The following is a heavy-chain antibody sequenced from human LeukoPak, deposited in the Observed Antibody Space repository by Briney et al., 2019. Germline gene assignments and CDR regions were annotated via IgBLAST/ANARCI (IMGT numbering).Heavy chain of an antibody. J-gene: IGHJ6*04. Sequence: GGSLRLSCAASGFAFSSYEMNWVRQAPGKGLEWVSYISSSGSTIYYADSVKGRFAISRDNAKNSLYLQMNSLRAEDTAVYYCAELGITMIGGVWGKGTTVTISS. D-gene: IGHD3-10*02. CDR1: GFAFSSYE. CDR3: AELGITMIGGV. V-gene: IGHV3-48*03. CDR2: ISSSGSTI.